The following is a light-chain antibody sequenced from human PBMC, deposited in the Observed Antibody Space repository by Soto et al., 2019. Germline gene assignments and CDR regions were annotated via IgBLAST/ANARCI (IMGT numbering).Light chain of an antibody. CDR3: QQYDRYSLI. CDR1: QSIRSW. V-gene: IGKV1-5*03. J-gene: IGKJ3*01. CDR2: KAS. Sequence: DIQMTQSPSTLSASVGYRVTITCRACQSIRSWLAWYQHKPGKAPKLLIYKASTLDSGVPSRFSGSGAGTDFTITISSLQPDDFATYYCQQYDRYSLIFGPGTKVEIK.